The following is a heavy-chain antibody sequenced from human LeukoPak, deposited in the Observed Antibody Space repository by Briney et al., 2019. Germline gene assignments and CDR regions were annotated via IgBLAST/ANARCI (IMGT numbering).Heavy chain of an antibody. CDR3: ARGRDTYYYGSGSYYNGREFDP. Sequence: ASVKVSCKASGYTFTSYDINWVRQATGRGLEWMGWMNPNSGNTGYAQKFQGRVTMTRNTSMSTAYMELSSLRSEDTAVYYCARGRDTYYYGSGSYYNGREFDPWGQGTLVTVSS. V-gene: IGHV1-8*01. CDR1: GYTFTSYD. J-gene: IGHJ5*02. D-gene: IGHD3-10*01. CDR2: MNPNSGNT.